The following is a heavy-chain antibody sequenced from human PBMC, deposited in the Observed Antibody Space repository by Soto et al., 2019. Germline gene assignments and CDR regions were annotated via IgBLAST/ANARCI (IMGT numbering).Heavy chain of an antibody. CDR1: GFTFSSYS. D-gene: IGHD1-1*01. V-gene: IGHV3-21*01. Sequence: EVQLVESGGGLVKPGGSLRLSCAASGFTFSSYSMNWVRQAPGKGLEWVSSISSSSSYIYYADSVKGRFTISRDNAKNSLYLKMNSLRAEDTAVYYCARFRTGTTLNYDYYMDVWGKGTTVTVSS. CDR3: ARFRTGTTLNYDYYMDV. CDR2: ISSSSSYI. J-gene: IGHJ6*03.